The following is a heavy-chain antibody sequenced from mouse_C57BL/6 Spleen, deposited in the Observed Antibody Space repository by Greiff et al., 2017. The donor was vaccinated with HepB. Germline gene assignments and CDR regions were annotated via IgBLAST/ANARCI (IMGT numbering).Heavy chain of an antibody. CDR1: GFNFSDYG. CDR3: ARPPYRNYAMDY. Sequence: EVKLVESGGGLVKPGGSLKLSCAASGFNFSDYGMHWVRQAPEKGLEWVAYISSGSSTIYYADTVKGRFTISRDNAKNTLFLQMTSLRSEDTAMYYCARPPYRNYAMDYWGQGTSVTVSS. D-gene: IGHD2-14*01. CDR2: ISSGSSTI. J-gene: IGHJ4*01. V-gene: IGHV5-17*01.